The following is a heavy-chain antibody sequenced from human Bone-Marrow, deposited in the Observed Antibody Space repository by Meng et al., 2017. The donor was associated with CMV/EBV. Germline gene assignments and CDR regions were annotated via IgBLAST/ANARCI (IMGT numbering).Heavy chain of an antibody. CDR3: ARGHPSSSGWYRDY. Sequence: SETLSLTCTVSGGSISSSTYYWAWIRQPPGKGLEWIGYIFYSGSTYYNSSLKSRVTISVDTSKNQFSLKLSPVTAADTAVYYCARGHPSSSGWYRDYWGQGTLVTVSS. V-gene: IGHV4-39*01. J-gene: IGHJ4*02. D-gene: IGHD6-19*01. CDR2: IFYSGST. CDR1: GGSISSSTYY.